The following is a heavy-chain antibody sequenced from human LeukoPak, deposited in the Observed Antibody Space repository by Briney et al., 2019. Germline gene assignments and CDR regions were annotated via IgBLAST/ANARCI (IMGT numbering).Heavy chain of an antibody. V-gene: IGHV1-18*01. Sequence: ASVKVSCKASGYTFTSYGISWVRQAPGQGLEWMGWISAYNGNTNYAQKLQGRVTMTTDTSTSTAYMELRGLRSDDTAVYYCARLIGVGYSSSSNFDYWGQGTLVTVSS. J-gene: IGHJ4*02. CDR2: ISAYNGNT. CDR3: ARLIGVGYSSSSNFDY. CDR1: GYTFTSYG. D-gene: IGHD6-6*01.